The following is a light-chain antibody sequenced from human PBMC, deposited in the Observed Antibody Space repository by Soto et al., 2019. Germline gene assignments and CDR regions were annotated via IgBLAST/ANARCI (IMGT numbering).Light chain of an antibody. J-gene: IGKJ5*01. Sequence: DIPLTQSPSFLSASVGDRVTITCRASQGISSFLAWYQEKPGEAPKLLIYDASTLQSGVPSRFSGSGSGTEFTLTINSLQPEDFATYYCQQLDSYPITFGQGTRLEIK. CDR2: DAS. CDR1: QGISSF. CDR3: QQLDSYPIT. V-gene: IGKV1-9*01.